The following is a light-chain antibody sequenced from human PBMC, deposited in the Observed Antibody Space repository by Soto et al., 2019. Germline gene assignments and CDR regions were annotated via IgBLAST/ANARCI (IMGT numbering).Light chain of an antibody. Sequence: QSALTQPASVSGSPGQWITISCTGNSTDIGSYNYVSWYQQHPGKAPKLMIYEVSNRPSGGSNRFSGSKSGNTASLTISGLQAEDEADYYCSSYSDISTLVFGGGTKLTVL. CDR3: SSYSDISTLV. V-gene: IGLV2-14*01. J-gene: IGLJ2*01. CDR1: STDIGSYNY. CDR2: EVS.